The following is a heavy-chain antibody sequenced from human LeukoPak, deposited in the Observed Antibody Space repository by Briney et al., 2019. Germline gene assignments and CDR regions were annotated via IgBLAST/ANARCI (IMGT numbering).Heavy chain of an antibody. D-gene: IGHD4-17*01. CDR3: AKAAYADY. J-gene: IGHJ4*02. Sequence: ASETLSLTCTVSGGSISSYYWSWVRQAPGKGLEWVSAISGSGGSTYYADSVKGRFTISRDNSKNTLYLQMNSLRAEDTAVYYCAKAAYADYWGQGTLVTVSS. V-gene: IGHV3-23*01. CDR1: GGSISSYY. CDR2: ISGSGGST.